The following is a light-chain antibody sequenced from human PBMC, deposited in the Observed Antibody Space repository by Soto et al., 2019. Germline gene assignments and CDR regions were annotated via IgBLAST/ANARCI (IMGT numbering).Light chain of an antibody. CDR1: QSISSY. Sequence: DMHMTQSQSSLSASVGDRITITFRASQSISSYLNWYQQKPGKAPKLLIYGASTFQSGVPSRFSGSGSGTEFTLTISSLQPEDFATYYCQQSYSRLTFGQGTRLEI. J-gene: IGKJ5*01. CDR2: GAS. V-gene: IGKV1-39*01. CDR3: QQSYSRLT.